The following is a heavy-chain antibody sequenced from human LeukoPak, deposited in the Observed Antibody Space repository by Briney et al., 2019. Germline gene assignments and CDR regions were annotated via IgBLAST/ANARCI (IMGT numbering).Heavy chain of an antibody. Sequence: PSETLSLTCTVSGGSISSYYWSWIRQPPGKGLGCIGYIYYSGSTNYTPSLKSRVTISVDTSKNQFSLKLSSVTAADTAVYYCARDRGGSYHNWFDPWGQGTLVTVSS. D-gene: IGHD1-26*01. CDR3: ARDRGGSYHNWFDP. J-gene: IGHJ5*02. V-gene: IGHV4-59*01. CDR1: GGSISSYY. CDR2: IYYSGST.